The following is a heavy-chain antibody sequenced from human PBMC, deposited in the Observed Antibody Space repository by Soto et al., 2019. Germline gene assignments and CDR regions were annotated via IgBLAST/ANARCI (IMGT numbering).Heavy chain of an antibody. J-gene: IGHJ3*02. CDR2: IIPIFGTA. D-gene: IGHD6-19*01. CDR3: ARGIVAVAGRGDAFDI. CDR1: GGTFSSYA. V-gene: IGHV1-69*01. Sequence: QVQLVQSGAEVKKPGSSVKVSCKASGGTFSSYAISWVRQAPGQGLEWMGGIIPIFGTANYAQKFQGRVTITADESTSTAYMELSSLRSEDTAVYYCARGIVAVAGRGDAFDIWGQGTMVTVSS.